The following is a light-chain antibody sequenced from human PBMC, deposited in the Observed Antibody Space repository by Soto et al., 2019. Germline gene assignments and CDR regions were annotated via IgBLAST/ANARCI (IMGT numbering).Light chain of an antibody. Sequence: DIQMTQSPSSLSASVGDRVTITCRASQSISSYLNWYQQKPGKAPKLLIYAASTLQSGVPSRFSGSESGTDFTLTISSLQPEDFATYYCQQSSSTQLTFGGGTRVEIK. CDR2: AAS. V-gene: IGKV1-39*01. J-gene: IGKJ4*01. CDR1: QSISSY. CDR3: QQSSSTQLT.